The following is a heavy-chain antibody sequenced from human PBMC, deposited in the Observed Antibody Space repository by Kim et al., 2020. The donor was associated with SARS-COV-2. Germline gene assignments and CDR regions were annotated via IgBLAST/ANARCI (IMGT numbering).Heavy chain of an antibody. V-gene: IGHV3-23*03. CDR2: IYSGGSST. CDR1: GFTFSSYA. Sequence: GGSLRLSCAASGFTFSSYAMSWVSQAPGKGLEWVSVIYSGGSSTYYADSVKGRFTISRDNSKNTLYLQMNSLRAEDTAVYYCAKEMGTSRYSSSSRVVDYWGQGTLVNVSS. CDR3: AKEMGTSRYSSSSRVVDY. J-gene: IGHJ4*02. D-gene: IGHD6-6*01.